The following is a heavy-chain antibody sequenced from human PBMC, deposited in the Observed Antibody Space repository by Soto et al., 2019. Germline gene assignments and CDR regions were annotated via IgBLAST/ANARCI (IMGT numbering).Heavy chain of an antibody. Sequence: QVQLVESGGGVVQPGRSLRLSCAASGFTFSSYGMHWVRQAPGKGLEWVAVISYDGSNKYYADSVKGRFTISRDNSKNTLYLQINSLRAEDTAVYYCAKLGIVGAGGFDYWGQGTLVTVSS. D-gene: IGHD1-26*01. J-gene: IGHJ4*02. CDR2: ISYDGSNK. CDR3: AKLGIVGAGGFDY. CDR1: GFTFSSYG. V-gene: IGHV3-30*18.